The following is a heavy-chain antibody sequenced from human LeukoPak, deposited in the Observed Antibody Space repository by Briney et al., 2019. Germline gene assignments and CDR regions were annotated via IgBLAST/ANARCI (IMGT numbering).Heavy chain of an antibody. CDR3: ARGGSSSNRYYYYMDV. J-gene: IGHJ6*03. CDR2: ISSSGSTI. D-gene: IGHD6-6*01. Sequence: GGSLRLSCAASGFTFSSYEMNWVRQAPGKGLEWVSYISSSGSTIYYADSVKGRFTISRDNSKNTLYLQMNSLRAEDTAVYYCARGGSSSNRYYYYMDVWGKGTTVTVSS. V-gene: IGHV3-48*03. CDR1: GFTFSSYE.